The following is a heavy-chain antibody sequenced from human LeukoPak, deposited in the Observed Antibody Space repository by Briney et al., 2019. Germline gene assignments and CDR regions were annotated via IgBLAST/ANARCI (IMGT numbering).Heavy chain of an antibody. V-gene: IGHV4-61*02. CDR1: GASISSDTYF. CDR3: AKGAGPPWFDP. J-gene: IGHJ5*02. D-gene: IGHD6-19*01. Sequence: MTSETLSLTCTVSGASISSDTYFWSWIRQPAGKGLEWIGRISSTGRTDYNPSLTSRVTISIDTSKNQLSMQLNSVTAADTAVYYCAKGAGPPWFDPWGQGTLVTVSS. CDR2: ISSTGRT.